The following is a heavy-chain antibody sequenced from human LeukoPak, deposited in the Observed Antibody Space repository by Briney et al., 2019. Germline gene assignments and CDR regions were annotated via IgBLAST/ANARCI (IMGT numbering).Heavy chain of an antibody. CDR1: GFTFSSYA. Sequence: GGSLRLSCAASGFTFSSYAMSWVRQAPGKGLEWVSAISGSGGSTYYADSVKGRFTISRDSSKNTLYLQMNSLRAEDTAVYYCAMDCSSTSCYRYYYYGMDVWGQGTTVTVSS. V-gene: IGHV3-23*01. J-gene: IGHJ6*02. D-gene: IGHD2-2*01. CDR3: AMDCSSTSCYRYYYYGMDV. CDR2: ISGSGGST.